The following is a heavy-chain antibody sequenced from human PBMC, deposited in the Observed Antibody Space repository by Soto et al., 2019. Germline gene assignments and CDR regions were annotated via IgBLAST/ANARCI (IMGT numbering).Heavy chain of an antibody. J-gene: IGHJ4*02. CDR1: GGSISSYY. V-gene: IGHV4-59*01. CDR3: ARVMEDKLLDY. CDR2: IYYSGST. Sequence: QVQLQESGPGLVKPSETLSLTCTVSGGSISSYYWSWIRQPPGKGLEWIGYIYYSGSTNYNPSLKSRATQSVDTSKNQFSPKLSSVTAADTAVYYWARVMEDKLLDYWGQGTLVTVSS. D-gene: IGHD1-1*01.